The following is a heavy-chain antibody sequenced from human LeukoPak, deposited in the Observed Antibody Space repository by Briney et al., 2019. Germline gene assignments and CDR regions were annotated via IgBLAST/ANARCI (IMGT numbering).Heavy chain of an antibody. CDR2: IYYSGST. CDR3: AREIVPAVHLYYYYGMDV. Sequence: SETLSLTCTVSGGSISSYYWSWIRQPPGKGLEWIGYIYYSGSTNYNPSLKSRVTISVDTSKNQFSLKLSSVTAADTAVYYCAREIVPAVHLYYYYGMDVWGQGTTVTVSS. D-gene: IGHD2-2*01. V-gene: IGHV4-59*12. J-gene: IGHJ6*02. CDR1: GGSISSYY.